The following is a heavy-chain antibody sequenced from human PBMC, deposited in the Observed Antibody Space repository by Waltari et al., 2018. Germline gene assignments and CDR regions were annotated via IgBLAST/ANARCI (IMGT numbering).Heavy chain of an antibody. CDR3: ARTTTIKSLDY. D-gene: IGHD1-7*01. CDR2: IDPQDGET. Sequence: EVQLVQAGAEGKKPGATVKISCKASGYTFTDHYVHWVQQAPGKGLAWVGRIDPQDGETRYSDNLQGRATTSADTSIDTVYMELASLRSDDTAVFFCARTTTIKSLDYWGQGTLVTVSS. J-gene: IGHJ4*02. V-gene: IGHV1-69-2*01. CDR1: GYTFTDHY.